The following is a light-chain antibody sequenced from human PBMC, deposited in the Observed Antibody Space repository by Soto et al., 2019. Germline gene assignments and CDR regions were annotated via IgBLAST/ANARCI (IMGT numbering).Light chain of an antibody. V-gene: IGLV2-14*01. CDR2: DVS. CDR3: SSYATSSTYV. Sequence: QSALTQPASVSGSPGQSITISCTGTSSDVGRYNYVSWYQQHPGKAPKLMIYDVSNRPSGVSNRFSGSKSSNTASLTISGLQAEDEADYYCSSYATSSTYVFGTGTKVTVL. CDR1: SSDVGRYNY. J-gene: IGLJ1*01.